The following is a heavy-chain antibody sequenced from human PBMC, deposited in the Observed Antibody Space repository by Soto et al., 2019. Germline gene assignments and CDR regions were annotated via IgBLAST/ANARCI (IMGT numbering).Heavy chain of an antibody. D-gene: IGHD2-21*01. J-gene: IGHJ6*02. V-gene: IGHV1-46*01. CDR3: ARHNGMDV. Sequence: GASVKVSCKASGYTFTRYQMHWVRQAPGQGLEWMGIINPSGGRTSYAQKFQGRVTMTSDTSTSTVHVEVSSLTSEDTAVYYCARHNGMDVWGQGTTVTVS. CDR2: INPSGGRT. CDR1: GYTFTRYQ.